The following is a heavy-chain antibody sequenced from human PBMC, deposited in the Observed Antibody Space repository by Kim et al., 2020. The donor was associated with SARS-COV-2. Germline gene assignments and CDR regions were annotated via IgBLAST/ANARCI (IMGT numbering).Heavy chain of an antibody. D-gene: IGHD6-13*01. J-gene: IGHJ4*02. CDR1: GFTVSSNY. Sequence: GGDGRLSCAASGFTVSSNYMSWVRQAPGKGLEWVSVIYSGGSTYYADSVKGRFTISRDNSKNTLYLQMNSLRAEDTAVYYCARTTRSSWYVLDYWGQGTL. CDR2: IYSGGST. V-gene: IGHV3-66*01. CDR3: ARTTRSSWYVLDY.